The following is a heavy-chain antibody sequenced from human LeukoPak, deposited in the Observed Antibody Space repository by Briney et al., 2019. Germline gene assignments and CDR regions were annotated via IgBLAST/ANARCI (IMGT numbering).Heavy chain of an antibody. J-gene: IGHJ6*02. CDR1: GGTFSSYA. CDR3: ARRTLEWGRQGGYYYGMDV. CDR2: IIPIFGTA. Sequence: SVKVSCKASGGTFSSYAISWVRQAPGQGLEWMGGIIPIFGTANYAQKSQGRVTITADESTSTAYMELSSLRSEDTAVYYCARRTLEWGRQGGYYYGMDVWGQGTTVTVSS. D-gene: IGHD1-26*01. V-gene: IGHV1-69*13.